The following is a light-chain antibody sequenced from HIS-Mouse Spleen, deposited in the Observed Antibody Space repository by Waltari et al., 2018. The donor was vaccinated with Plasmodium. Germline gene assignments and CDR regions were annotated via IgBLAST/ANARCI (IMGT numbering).Light chain of an antibody. Sequence: EIVMTQSPATLSVSPGDRANLSRRASQSVSSNLAWYQQKPGQAPRLLIYGASTRATGIPARFRCSGSGTEFTLTISSLQSEDFAVYYCQQYNNWSFTFGPGTKVDIK. J-gene: IGKJ3*01. V-gene: IGKV3-15*01. CDR1: QSVSSN. CDR2: GAS. CDR3: QQYNNWSFT.